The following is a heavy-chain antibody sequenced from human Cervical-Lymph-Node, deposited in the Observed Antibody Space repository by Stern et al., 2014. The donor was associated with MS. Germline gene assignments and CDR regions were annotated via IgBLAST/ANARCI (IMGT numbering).Heavy chain of an antibody. J-gene: IGHJ3*01. Sequence: QIPLKESGPTLVKPSQTLTLTCTFSGFSINTFAEGVGWVRQPPGKALEWLGLIYYDDAKRYSPSFKSRVHINKGPPKNQVVLTMTNMDPVDTATYYCAHYGSRAERRPHAFDVWGQGIVVTVSS. CDR2: IYYDDAK. V-gene: IGHV2-5*02. D-gene: IGHD1-1*01. CDR3: AHYGSRAERRPHAFDV. CDR1: GFSINTFAEG.